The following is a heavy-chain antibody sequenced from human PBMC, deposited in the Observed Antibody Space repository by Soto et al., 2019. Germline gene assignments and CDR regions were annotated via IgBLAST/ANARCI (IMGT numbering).Heavy chain of an antibody. CDR2: VYYTGST. CDR3: ARVRTSISRPVDY. J-gene: IGHJ4*02. V-gene: IGHV4-61*01. Sequence: PSETLSLTCTVSGGSVSSGTYYWSWIRQPPGKELEWIGYVYYTGSTNYNPSLKSRVTISVDTSKNQFSLKLSSVTAADTAVFYCARVRTSISRPVDYWGQGTLVTVS. CDR1: GGSVSSGTYY. D-gene: IGHD3-3*02.